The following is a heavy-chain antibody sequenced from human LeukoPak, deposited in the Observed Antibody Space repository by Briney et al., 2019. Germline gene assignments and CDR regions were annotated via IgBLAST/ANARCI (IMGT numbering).Heavy chain of an antibody. CDR3: ARRAAAGTHAFDI. J-gene: IGHJ3*02. D-gene: IGHD6-13*01. CDR2: IYHSGST. Sequence: SETLSLTCAVSGGSISSGGYPWSWIRQPPGKGLEWIGYIYHSGSTYYNPSLKSRVTISVDRSKNQFSLKLSSVTAADTAVYYCARRAAAGTHAFDIWGQGTMVTVSS. V-gene: IGHV4-30-2*01. CDR1: GGSISSGGYP.